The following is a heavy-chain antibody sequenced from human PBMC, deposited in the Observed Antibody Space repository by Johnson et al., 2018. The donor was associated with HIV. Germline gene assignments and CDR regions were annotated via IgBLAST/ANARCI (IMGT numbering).Heavy chain of an antibody. V-gene: IGHV3-23*04. CDR3: AKVVRRDLDAFDI. CDR2: ISGSGGST. Sequence: VQLVESGGGLVQPGGSLRLSCAASGFTFSSYAMSWVRQAPGKGLEWVSAISGSGGSTYYADSVKGRFTISRDNTKNLLYLQMKSLIAEDTTVYYCAKVVRRDLDAFDIWGQGTMVTVSS. D-gene: IGHD2-2*01. CDR1: GFTFSSYA. J-gene: IGHJ3*02.